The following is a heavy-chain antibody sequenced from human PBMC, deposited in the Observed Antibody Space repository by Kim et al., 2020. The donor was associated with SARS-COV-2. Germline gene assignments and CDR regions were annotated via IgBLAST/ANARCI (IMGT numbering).Heavy chain of an antibody. J-gene: IGHJ4*02. CDR3: ARVSINYSPLDY. CDR1: GFTFSDHY. Sequence: GGSLRLSCAASGFTFSDHYMDWVRQAPGKGLEWVARIRNKANSYTTEYAAAVKGRFTISRDDSKKSLYLEMNSLKTEDTAVYYCARVSINYSPLDYWGQGTLVSVSS. CDR2: IRNKANSYTT. D-gene: IGHD1-7*01. V-gene: IGHV3-72*01.